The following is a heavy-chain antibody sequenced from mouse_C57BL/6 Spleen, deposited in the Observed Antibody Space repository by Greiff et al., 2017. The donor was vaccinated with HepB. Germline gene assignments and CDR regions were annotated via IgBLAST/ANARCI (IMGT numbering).Heavy chain of an antibody. CDR2: IRLKSDNYAT. CDR1: GFTFSNYW. J-gene: IGHJ4*01. V-gene: IGHV6-3*01. Sequence: EVQGVESGGGLVQPGGSMKLSCVASGFTFSNYWMNWVRQSPEKGLEWVAQIRLKSDNYATHYAESVKGRFTISRDDSKSSVYLQMNNLRAEDTGIYYCTGDGNYEDYAMDYWGQGTSVTVSS. CDR3: TGDGNYEDYAMDY. D-gene: IGHD2-1*01.